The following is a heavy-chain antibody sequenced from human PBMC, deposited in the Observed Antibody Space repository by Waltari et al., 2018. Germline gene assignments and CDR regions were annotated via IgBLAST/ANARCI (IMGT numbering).Heavy chain of an antibody. Sequence: QVQLVQSGAEVKTPGASVKVSCTVSGYTLTELSMHWVRQPPGKGLEWMGGVDPEDGETIYEQKFQGRVTMTEDTATDTAYMELSSLRSEDTAVYYCATGRIAARRGSYGMDVWGQGTTVTVSS. CDR3: ATGRIAARRGSYGMDV. V-gene: IGHV1-24*01. CDR2: VDPEDGET. CDR1: GYTLTELS. D-gene: IGHD6-6*01. J-gene: IGHJ6*02.